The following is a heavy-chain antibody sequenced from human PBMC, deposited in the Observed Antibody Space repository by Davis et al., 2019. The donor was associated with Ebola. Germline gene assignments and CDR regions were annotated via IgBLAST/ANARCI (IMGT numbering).Heavy chain of an antibody. Sequence: PGESLKISCAASGFTFSSYWMHWVRQAPGKGLEWVAVIWYDGSNKYYADSVKGRFTISRDNSKNTLYLQMNSLRAEDTAVYYCARGLAARRYYYGMDVWGQGTTVTVSS. V-gene: IGHV3-33*08. D-gene: IGHD6-6*01. J-gene: IGHJ6*02. CDR1: GFTFSSYW. CDR3: ARGLAARRYYYGMDV. CDR2: IWYDGSNK.